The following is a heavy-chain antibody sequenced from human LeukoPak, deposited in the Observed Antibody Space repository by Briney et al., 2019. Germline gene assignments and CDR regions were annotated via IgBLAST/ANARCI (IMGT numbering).Heavy chain of an antibody. D-gene: IGHD4-17*01. CDR1: RFTFSSYA. CDR3: AKDEFGPYGDSSFDY. J-gene: IGHJ4*02. CDR2: ISGSGGST. Sequence: GGSLRLSCAASRFTFSSYAMSWVRPAPGKGLEWVSAISGSGGSTYYADSVKGRFTTSRDNSKNTLYLQMNSLRAEDTAVYYCAKDEFGPYGDSSFDYWGQGTLVTVSS. V-gene: IGHV3-23*01.